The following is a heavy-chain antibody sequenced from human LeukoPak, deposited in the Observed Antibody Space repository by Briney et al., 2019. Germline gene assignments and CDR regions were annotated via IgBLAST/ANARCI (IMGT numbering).Heavy chain of an antibody. CDR3: ARDMYSSSSRARIGDAFDI. CDR1: GGTFSSYA. D-gene: IGHD6-6*01. J-gene: IGHJ3*02. V-gene: IGHV1-69*05. CDR2: IIPIFGTA. Sequence: GASVKVSCKASGGTFSSYAISWVRQAPGQGLEWMGGIIPIFGTANYAQKFQGRVTITTDESTSTANMELSSLRSEDTAVYYCARDMYSSSSRARIGDAFDIWGQGTMVTVSS.